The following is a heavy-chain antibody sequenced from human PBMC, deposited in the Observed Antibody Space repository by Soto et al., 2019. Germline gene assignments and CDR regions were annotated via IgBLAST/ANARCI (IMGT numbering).Heavy chain of an antibody. V-gene: IGHV1-3*01. CDR2: INAGNGNT. Sequence: ASVKVSCKASGYTFTSYAMHWVRQAPGQRLEWMGRINAGNGNTKYSQKFQGRVTITRDTSASTAYMELSSLRSEDTAVYYCARSTLSYDFWSGYYAQSVPLYYYGMDVWGQGTTVTVSS. CDR3: ARSTLSYDFWSGYYAQSVPLYYYGMDV. J-gene: IGHJ6*02. CDR1: GYTFTSYA. D-gene: IGHD3-3*01.